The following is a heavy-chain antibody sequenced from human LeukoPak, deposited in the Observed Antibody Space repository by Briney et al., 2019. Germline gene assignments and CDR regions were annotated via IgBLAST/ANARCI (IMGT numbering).Heavy chain of an antibody. CDR2: INHSGST. Sequence: PSETLSLTCAVYGGSFSGYYWSWIRQPPGKGLEWIGEINHSGSTNYNPFLKSRVTISVDTSKNQFSLKLSSVTAADTAVYYCARERYSSGWYWGPVWFDPWGQGTLVTVSS. D-gene: IGHD6-19*01. CDR3: ARERYSSGWYWGPVWFDP. V-gene: IGHV4-34*01. J-gene: IGHJ5*02. CDR1: GGSFSGYY.